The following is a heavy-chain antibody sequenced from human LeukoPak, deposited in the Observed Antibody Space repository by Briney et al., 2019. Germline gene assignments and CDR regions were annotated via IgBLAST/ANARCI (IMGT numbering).Heavy chain of an antibody. CDR2: INHSGST. CDR3: ARAPSYERFDS. CDR1: GGSYSGYY. Sequence: PSGTLSLTCVVYGGSYSGYYWSWLRQPPGKGLEWIGEINHSGSTNYNPSLKSRVTLSVDPSKNQFSLKLNSVTAADTAVYYCARAPSYERFDSWGRGTLVTVSS. J-gene: IGHJ4*02. V-gene: IGHV4-34*01. D-gene: IGHD5-12*01.